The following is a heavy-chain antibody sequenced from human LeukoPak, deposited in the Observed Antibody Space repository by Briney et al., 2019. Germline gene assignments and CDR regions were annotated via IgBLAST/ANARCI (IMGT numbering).Heavy chain of an antibody. V-gene: IGHV4-39*07. Sequence: SETLSLTCTVSGGSISSSSHYWGWIRQPPGKGLEWIGSIYYSGSTYYNPSLKSRVTISVDASKNQFSLKLSSVTAADTAVYYCARVESGYDFANLIYYYYYYMDVWGKGTTVTISS. CDR2: IYYSGST. CDR3: ARVESGYDFANLIYYYYYYMDV. CDR1: GGSISSSSHY. J-gene: IGHJ6*03. D-gene: IGHD5-12*01.